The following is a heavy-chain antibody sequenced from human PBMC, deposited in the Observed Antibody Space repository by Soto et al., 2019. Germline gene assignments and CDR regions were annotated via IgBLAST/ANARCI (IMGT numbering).Heavy chain of an antibody. D-gene: IGHD2-21*02. CDR1: GFTFSDYY. J-gene: IGHJ1*01. V-gene: IGHV3-11*05. CDR3: ARGSVGVTVIPPAMDFQL. CDR2: IGGSTYT. Sequence: QVQLVESGGGLVKPGGSLRLSCAASGFTFSDYYVSWIRQAPGEGLEWISYIGGSTYTKYADSVKGRFTISRDNAKNSLYLQMNSLRVEDTAMYYCARGSVGVTVIPPAMDFQLWGQGTLVTVSS.